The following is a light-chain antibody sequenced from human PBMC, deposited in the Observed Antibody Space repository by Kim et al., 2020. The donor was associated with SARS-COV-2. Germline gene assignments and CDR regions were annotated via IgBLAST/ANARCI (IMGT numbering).Light chain of an antibody. CDR1: NIGTKN. Sequence: SYELTQPLSVSVALGQTARITCGGNNIGTKNVHWFQQKPGQAPVLVIWGDSNRPSGIPERFSGSNSGNTATLTISRAQPGDEADYYCQVWDSSTGVFGGGTQLTVL. CDR2: GDS. CDR3: QVWDSSTGV. J-gene: IGLJ3*02. V-gene: IGLV3-9*01.